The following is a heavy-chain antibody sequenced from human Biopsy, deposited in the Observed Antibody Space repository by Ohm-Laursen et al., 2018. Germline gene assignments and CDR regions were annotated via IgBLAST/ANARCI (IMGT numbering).Heavy chain of an antibody. CDR1: GFVVTNKD. J-gene: IGHJ6*02. Sequence: LSLTCAASGFVVTNKDMTWVRQAPGKGLEWVSLVDDTSTTYYADSVQGRFTISRDNSKNTLYLQMQSLRAEDTAVYYCAKVAGGYITSLNYSYYYGMDVWGQGTTVTVSS. D-gene: IGHD3-22*01. V-gene: IGHV3-53*01. CDR2: VDDTSTT. CDR3: AKVAGGYITSLNYSYYYGMDV.